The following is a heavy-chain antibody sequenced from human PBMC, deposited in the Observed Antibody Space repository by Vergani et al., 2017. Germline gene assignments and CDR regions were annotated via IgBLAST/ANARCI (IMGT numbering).Heavy chain of an antibody. Sequence: QVQLQESGPGLVKPSETLTLTCDVSDSSIMTNPYWGWFRQSPGKGLEWIGCIHHSGATHYNSSLKSRVSISIVSSSKFSLSLTSVTAADTAIYYCGGHRGTGGFFPSSYFYGMDVWGHGTTVTVSS. V-gene: IGHV4-38-2*01. D-gene: IGHD3-10*01. J-gene: IGHJ6*02. CDR3: GGHRGTGGFFPSSYFYGMDV. CDR1: DSSIMTNPY. CDR2: IHHSGAT.